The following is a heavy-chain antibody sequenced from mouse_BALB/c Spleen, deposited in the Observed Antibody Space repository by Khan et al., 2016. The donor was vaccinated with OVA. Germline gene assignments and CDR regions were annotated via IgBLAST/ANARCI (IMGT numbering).Heavy chain of an antibody. J-gene: IGHJ2*01. CDR3: ATSYFYGYYFDY. CDR2: ISGDSSTI. CDR1: GFTFSSYG. Sequence: EVELVESGGGLVQPGGSRKLSCAASGFTFSSYGMHWVRQAPEKGLEWVAYISGDSSTIYYADTVKGRFTISRDNPKNTLFLQMTSLISEDTARYYCATSYFYGYYFDYWGPGPTLTVSS. D-gene: IGHD1-1*01. V-gene: IGHV5-17*02.